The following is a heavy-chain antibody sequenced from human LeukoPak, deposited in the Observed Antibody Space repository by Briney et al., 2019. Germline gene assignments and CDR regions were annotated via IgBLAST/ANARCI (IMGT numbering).Heavy chain of an antibody. Sequence: GGSLRLSCAASGFTVSSNYMSWVRQAPGKGLEWVSVIYSGGSRYYADSVKGRFTISRDNSKNTMYLQMNSLRAEDTAVYYCARMGSSGYYGSDYWGQGTLVTVSS. CDR3: ARMGSSGYYGSDY. D-gene: IGHD3-22*01. V-gene: IGHV3-53*01. CDR1: GFTVSSNY. J-gene: IGHJ4*02. CDR2: IYSGGSR.